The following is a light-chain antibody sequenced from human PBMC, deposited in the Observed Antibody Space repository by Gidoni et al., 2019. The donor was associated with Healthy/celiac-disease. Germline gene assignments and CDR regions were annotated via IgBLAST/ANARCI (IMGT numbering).Light chain of an antibody. J-gene: IGKJ2*01. CDR1: QSLLHSNGYNY. CDR3: MQALQTPYT. V-gene: IGKV2-28*01. CDR2: LGS. Sequence: EMVMTQSPLSLAVTPGEPASISCRSSQSLLHSNGYNYLDWYLQKPGQSPQLLIYLGSNRASGVPDRFSGSGSGTDFTLKISRVEAEDVGVYYCMQALQTPYTFGQGTKLEIK.